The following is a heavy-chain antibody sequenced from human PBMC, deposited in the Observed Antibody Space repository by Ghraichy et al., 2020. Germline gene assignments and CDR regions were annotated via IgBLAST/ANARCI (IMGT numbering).Heavy chain of an antibody. V-gene: IGHV3-15*07. CDR1: GFGVSDAY. CDR2: IQSRADDGTT. CDR3: SRRHYGV. D-gene: IGHD3-16*01. Sequence: GGSLRLSCAASGFGVSDAYMNWARQAPGKWLEWVGRIQSRADDGTTEYAAPVKGRFSISRDESKNTVYLDMYSLIIEDTGMYYCSRRHYGVWGQGTLVTVSS. J-gene: IGHJ4*02.